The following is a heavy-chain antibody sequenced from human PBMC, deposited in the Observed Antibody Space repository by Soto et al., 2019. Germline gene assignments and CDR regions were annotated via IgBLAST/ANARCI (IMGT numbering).Heavy chain of an antibody. CDR1: VFNFSAYG. J-gene: IGHJ3*02. V-gene: IGHV3-33*01. D-gene: IGHD5-12*01. CDR2: IWYDGTNK. Sequence: PGGSLRLSCAASVFNFSAYGMHWVRQSPGKGLEWVSVIWYDGTNKYYRESVKGRFIMSRDNSKNTLYMQMNSLRAEDTAVYYCARDSGGNHFEAFDIWGQGTVVTVSS. CDR3: ARDSGGNHFEAFDI.